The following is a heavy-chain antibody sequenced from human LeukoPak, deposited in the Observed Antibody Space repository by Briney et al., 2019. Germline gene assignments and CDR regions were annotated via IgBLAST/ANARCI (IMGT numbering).Heavy chain of an antibody. J-gene: IGHJ6*03. V-gene: IGHV3-23*01. CDR2: ISGSGGST. Sequence: GGSLRLSCAASGFTFGSYAMSWVRQAPGKGLEWVSAISGSGGSTYYADSVKGRFTISRDNSKNTLYLQMNSLRAEDTAVYYYATVASSSSSWYGGIYYYYYMDVWGKGTTVTVSS. D-gene: IGHD6-13*01. CDR1: GFTFGSYA. CDR3: ATVASSSSSWYGGIYYYYYMDV.